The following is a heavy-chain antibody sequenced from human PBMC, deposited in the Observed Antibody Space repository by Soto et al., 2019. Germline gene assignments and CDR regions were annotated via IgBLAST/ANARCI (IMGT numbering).Heavy chain of an antibody. CDR2: ISTFNGKT. CDR3: ARLLTEGATFREDAFDL. J-gene: IGHJ3*01. D-gene: IGHD3-9*01. Sequence: QIQLMQSGGDVKTPGASLKVSCTTYRYTFTSHGIAWVRQAPGQGLKWMGWISTFNGKTDYAQKSQSRVTMTADTITSTVHMELRSLRSDDTGVYYCARLLTEGATFREDAFDLCGPGTKVTVSS. CDR1: RYTFTSHG. V-gene: IGHV1-18*01.